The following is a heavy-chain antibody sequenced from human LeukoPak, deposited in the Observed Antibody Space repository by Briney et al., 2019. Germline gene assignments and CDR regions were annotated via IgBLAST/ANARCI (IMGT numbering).Heavy chain of an antibody. V-gene: IGHV1-18*01. J-gene: IGHJ6*02. Sequence: AAVKVSCKASGYTFTSYAIAWVRQALGQGLEWMGWISAYNGGTNYAQKFRGRVTMTTDTSTNTGYMELRSLRSADTAVYFCARDQLRYYGSNNYYSDMDFWGQGTTVTVSS. CDR2: ISAYNGGT. D-gene: IGHD3-10*01. CDR1: GYTFTSYA. CDR3: ARDQLRYYGSNNYYSDMDF.